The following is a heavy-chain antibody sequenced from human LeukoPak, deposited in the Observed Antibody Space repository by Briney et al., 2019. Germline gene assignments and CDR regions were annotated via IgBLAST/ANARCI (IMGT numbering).Heavy chain of an antibody. CDR1: GFTFSSYT. D-gene: IGHD1-26*01. J-gene: IGHJ6*02. CDR2: IISHGGST. CDR3: ARVMQGATESNYYYYAMDV. Sequence: GGSLRLSCAASGFTFSSYTMHWVRQAPGKGLEYVSAIISHGGSTYYANSVQGRFTISRDNSENTLYLQMGSLRAEDMAVYYCARVMQGATESNYYYYAMDVWGQGTTVTVSS. V-gene: IGHV3-64*01.